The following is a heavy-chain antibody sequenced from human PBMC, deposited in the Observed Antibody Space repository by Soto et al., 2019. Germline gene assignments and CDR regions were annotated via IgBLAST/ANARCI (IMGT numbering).Heavy chain of an antibody. V-gene: IGHV1-8*02. CDR3: ARRPHCSGGICYYGLDN. Sequence: ASVKVSCKASGGTFSSYAISWVRQAPGQGLEWMGWMNPDSGHAAYAQKFQGRVTLTTSTSTSTVYMEMRSLGSEDTAVYYCARRPHCSGGICYYGLDNWGQGTLVTSPQ. D-gene: IGHD2-15*01. J-gene: IGHJ4*02. CDR2: MNPDSGHA. CDR1: GGTFSSYA.